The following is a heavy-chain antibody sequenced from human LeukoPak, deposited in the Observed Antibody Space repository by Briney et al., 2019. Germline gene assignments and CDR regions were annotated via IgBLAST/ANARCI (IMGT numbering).Heavy chain of an antibody. Sequence: SETLSLTCTVSGGSISSSGYYWSWIRQHPGKGPEWIGYIYYSGSTYYNPSLKSRVTISVDTSKNQFSLKLSSVTAADTAVYYCARSLLFSTQGAFDYWGQGTLVTVSS. D-gene: IGHD3-3*02. V-gene: IGHV4-31*03. CDR3: ARSLLFSTQGAFDY. J-gene: IGHJ4*02. CDR2: IYYSGST. CDR1: GGSISSSGYY.